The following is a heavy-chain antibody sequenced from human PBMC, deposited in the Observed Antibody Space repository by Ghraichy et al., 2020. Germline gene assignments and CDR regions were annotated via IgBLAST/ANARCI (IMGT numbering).Heavy chain of an antibody. D-gene: IGHD4-17*01. CDR3: VKDPPTTVTTTDY. CDR2: IVGSGANT. J-gene: IGHJ4*02. V-gene: IGHV3-23*01. CDR1: GFPFSNYV. Sequence: GGSLRLSCTASGFPFSNYVMNWVRQAPGKGLEWVSGIVGSGANTYYADSVMGRFTISRDNSKNTLYLQMNSLRADDTALYYCVKDPPTTVTTTDYWGQGTLVTVSS.